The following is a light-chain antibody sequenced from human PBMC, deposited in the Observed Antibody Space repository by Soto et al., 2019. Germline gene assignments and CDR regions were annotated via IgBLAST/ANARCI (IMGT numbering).Light chain of an antibody. CDR2: DND. J-gene: IGLJ3*02. CDR1: TSNIGNNY. Sequence: QSVLTQPPSVSVAPGQKVTISCSGTTSNIGNNYVSWYQQIPGTAPKLLIYDNDKRPSGIPDRFSGSKSGTSATLGITGLQTGDEADYYCGTWDNSLSLYWVFGGGTKLTVL. V-gene: IGLV1-51*01. CDR3: GTWDNSLSLYWV.